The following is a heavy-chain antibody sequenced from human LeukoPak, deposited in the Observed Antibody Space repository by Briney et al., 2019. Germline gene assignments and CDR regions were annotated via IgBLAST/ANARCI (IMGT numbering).Heavy chain of an antibody. J-gene: IGHJ4*02. D-gene: IGHD2-21*02. CDR2: INHSGST. Sequence: SETLSLTCVVYGGSFSGYYWSWIRQPPGKGLEWIGEINHSGSTNYKPSLKSRVTISVDTSKNQFSLKLSSVTAADTAVYYCARVSAVVTPYYFDYWGQGTLVTVSS. CDR1: GGSFSGYY. V-gene: IGHV4-34*01. CDR3: ARVSAVVTPYYFDY.